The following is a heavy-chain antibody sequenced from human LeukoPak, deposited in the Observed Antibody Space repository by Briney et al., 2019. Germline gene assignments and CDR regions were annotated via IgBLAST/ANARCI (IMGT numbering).Heavy chain of an antibody. CDR1: GHSISSGYY. V-gene: IGHV4-38-2*02. D-gene: IGHD2/OR15-2a*01. J-gene: IGHJ4*02. CDR3: ARGPLLGDVYDPPFRY. Sequence: PSETLSLTCTVSGHSISSGYYWGWIRPPPGKGLEWIGRIYTGGNTNHNPSFKSRLTIAIDKSKNQFSLKLTSVTAADSAVYFCARGPLLGDVYDPPFRYWGQGTLVTVSS. CDR2: IYTGGNT.